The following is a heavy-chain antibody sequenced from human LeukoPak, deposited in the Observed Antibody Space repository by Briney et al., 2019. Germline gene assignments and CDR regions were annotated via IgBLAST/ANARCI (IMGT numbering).Heavy chain of an antibody. V-gene: IGHV3-21*01. CDR2: ISSSSSYT. Sequence: GGSLRLSCAASGFTFSIYSMNWVRQAPGKGLEWVSYISSSSSYTYYADSVKGRFTISRDNAKNSLYLQMNSLRAEDTAVYYCARGGRYCTNGVCSPEDYWGQGTLVTVSS. D-gene: IGHD2-8*01. CDR1: GFTFSIYS. J-gene: IGHJ4*02. CDR3: ARGGRYCTNGVCSPEDY.